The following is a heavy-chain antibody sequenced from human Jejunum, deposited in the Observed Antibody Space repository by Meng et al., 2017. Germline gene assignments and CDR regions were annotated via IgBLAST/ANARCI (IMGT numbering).Heavy chain of an antibody. CDR2: ISNSVGIT. CDR3: VRNGGSGDY. Sequence: GGSLRLSCAASGFTFSNFVISWVRQAPGKGLEWVSAISNSVGITYYADSVKGRFTISTDNSENTLYLQMNSLRVEDTAMYYCVRNGGSGDYWGQGTLVTVSS. D-gene: IGHD3-10*01. CDR1: GFTFSNFV. J-gene: IGHJ4*02. V-gene: IGHV3-23*01.